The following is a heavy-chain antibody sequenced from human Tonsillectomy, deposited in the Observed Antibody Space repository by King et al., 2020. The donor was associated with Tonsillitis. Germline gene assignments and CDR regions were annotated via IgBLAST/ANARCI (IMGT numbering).Heavy chain of an antibody. D-gene: IGHD1-26*01. J-gene: IGHJ4*02. Sequence: VQLVESRAEVKKPGASVKVSCQASGYTFTNDGITWVRQAPGQGLEWMGWINVYSGYTDYAQKVQGRVTMTADTSTGTAYMELRSLTSDDTAIYYCARVISGSYRYYFDYWGQGSLVTVSS. CDR1: GYTFTNDG. CDR3: ARVISGSYRYYFDY. V-gene: IGHV1-18*04. CDR2: INVYSGYT.